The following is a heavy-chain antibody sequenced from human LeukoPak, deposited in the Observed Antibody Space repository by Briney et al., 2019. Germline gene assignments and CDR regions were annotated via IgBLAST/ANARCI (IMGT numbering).Heavy chain of an antibody. Sequence: GGSLRLSCAASGFTFSSYEMNWVRQAPGKGLEWVSYISSSGSTIYYADSVKGRFTISRDNAKNSLYLQMNSLRAEDTAVYYCAREGTVLRFLETLHYYYYYMDVWGKGTTVTVSS. D-gene: IGHD3-3*01. V-gene: IGHV3-48*03. CDR3: AREGTVLRFLETLHYYYYYMDV. CDR1: GFTFSSYE. J-gene: IGHJ6*03. CDR2: ISSSGSTI.